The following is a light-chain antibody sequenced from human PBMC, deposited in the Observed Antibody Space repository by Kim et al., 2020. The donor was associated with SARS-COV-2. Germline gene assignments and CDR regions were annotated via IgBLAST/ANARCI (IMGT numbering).Light chain of an antibody. Sequence: DIQMTQSPSTLSASVGDRVTITCRASQNIDNWLAWYQQKPGKAPNLLIYKASRLHSGVPSRFSGSGSGTEFTLTISSLQPDDLAIYFCQQYETYWTFGLGTKVDIK. V-gene: IGKV1-5*03. J-gene: IGKJ1*01. CDR2: KAS. CDR3: QQYETYWT. CDR1: QNIDNW.